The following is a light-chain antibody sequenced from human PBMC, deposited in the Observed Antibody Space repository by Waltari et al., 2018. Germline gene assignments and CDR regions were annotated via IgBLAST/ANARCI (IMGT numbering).Light chain of an antibody. CDR3: LLSFYDIRA. CDR1: TGAVTSTHH. Sequence: QAEVTQEPSLTVSQGGTVTLTCGSSTGAVTSTHHPYWFLQKPGQVPRTLIYDTDNKHSWTPARFSGSLLGGKAALTLSGAQPEDEAVYYCLLSFYDIRAFGGGTKLTVL. V-gene: IGLV7-46*01. J-gene: IGLJ3*02. CDR2: DTD.